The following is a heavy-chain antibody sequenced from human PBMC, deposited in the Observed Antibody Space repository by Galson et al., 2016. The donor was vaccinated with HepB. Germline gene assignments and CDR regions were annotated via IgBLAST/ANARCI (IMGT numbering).Heavy chain of an antibody. CDR1: GFTFSNYA. J-gene: IGHJ4*02. D-gene: IGHD4-17*01. CDR3: AKDVVDGDYVEF. V-gene: IGHV3-30-3*01. CDR2: VSYDGSNK. Sequence: SLRLSCAVSGFTFSNYAMHWVRQAPGKGLEWVAIVSYDGSNKYYADSVKGRFTISRDNSKNTLYLQMNSLRAEDTAVYYCAKDVVDGDYVEFWGQGTLVTVSS.